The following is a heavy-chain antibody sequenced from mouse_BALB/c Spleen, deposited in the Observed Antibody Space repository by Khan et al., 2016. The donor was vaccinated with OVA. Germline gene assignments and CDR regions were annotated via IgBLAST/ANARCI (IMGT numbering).Heavy chain of an antibody. CDR1: GFSLTSYG. CDR3: ARLEDI. Sequence: QVQLKESGPGLVAPSQSLSITCTVSGFSLTSYGVHWVRQPPGKGLEWLGVIWAGGSTNYKQALMSRLSISKDYSKSQVFLKMNSLQTNDTAIYYCARLEDIWGQGTTLTVSS. V-gene: IGHV2-9*02. D-gene: IGHD1-3*01. CDR2: IWAGGST. J-gene: IGHJ2*01.